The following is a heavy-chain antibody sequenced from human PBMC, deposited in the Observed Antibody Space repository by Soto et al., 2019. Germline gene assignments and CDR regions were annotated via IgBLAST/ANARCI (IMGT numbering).Heavy chain of an antibody. CDR3: ARSVVVPAALDY. CDR2: IWYDGSKK. D-gene: IGHD2-2*01. J-gene: IGHJ4*02. CDR1: GFTFSGYG. Sequence: QVQLVESGGGVVQPGRSLRLSCAASGFTFSGYGMHWVRQAPGKGLEWVALIWYDGSKKYHADSVLGRFTISRDNSKNTLFLQMTSLRAEDTAVYYCARSVVVPAALDYWGQGTLVTVSS. V-gene: IGHV3-33*01.